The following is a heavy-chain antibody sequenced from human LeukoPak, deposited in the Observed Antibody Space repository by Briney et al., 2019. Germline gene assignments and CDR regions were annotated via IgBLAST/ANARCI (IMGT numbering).Heavy chain of an antibody. Sequence: PGGSLRLSCAPSGFTFSDSYISSIRHPPREGLEWVAYISSRSITVHYADLVRGRFTISRDNAKRSVYLQMNSLGAEDTAIYYYARLKAGFWGQGSLVTVSS. CDR3: ARLKAGF. J-gene: IGHJ4*02. CDR2: ISSRSITV. V-gene: IGHV3-11*01. CDR1: GFTFSDSY.